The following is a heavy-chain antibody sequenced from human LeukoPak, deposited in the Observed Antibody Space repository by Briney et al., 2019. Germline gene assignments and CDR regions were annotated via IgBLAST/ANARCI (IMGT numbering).Heavy chain of an antibody. CDR3: ARDPGLERPGGVSFDY. CDR2: IHISGKT. V-gene: IGHV4-4*07. CDR1: GGSISSYY. Sequence: SETLSLTCTVSGGSISSYYWNWIRQPAGKGLEWIGRIHISGKTNYNPSLRVTMSVDASGNQFSLKLSSVTAADTAVYYCARDPGLERPGGVSFDYWGQGSLVTVSS. J-gene: IGHJ4*02. D-gene: IGHD1-1*01.